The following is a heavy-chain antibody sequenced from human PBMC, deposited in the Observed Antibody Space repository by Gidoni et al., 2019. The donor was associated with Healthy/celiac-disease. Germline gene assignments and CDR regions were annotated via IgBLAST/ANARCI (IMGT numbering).Heavy chain of an antibody. V-gene: IGHV2-5*02. CDR1: GFSLSASGVG. Sequence: QITLKESGPTLVKSTQTLTLTCTFSGFSLSASGVGVGWIRQPPGEALEWLAFIYWDDDKRYSPSVQNRLTITKDTSKNQVVLTMTNMDPVDTATYYWAHSWGAVVTHLSSVPKNNWFDSWGQGSLVTVSS. CDR3: AHSWGAVVTHLSSVPKNNWFDS. CDR2: IYWDDDK. J-gene: IGHJ5*01. D-gene: IGHD2-21*02.